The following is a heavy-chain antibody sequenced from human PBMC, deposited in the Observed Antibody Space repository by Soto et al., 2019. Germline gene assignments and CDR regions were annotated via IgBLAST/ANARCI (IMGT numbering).Heavy chain of an antibody. V-gene: IGHV3-48*01. J-gene: IGHJ3*02. D-gene: IGHD1-26*01. CDR3: ASEKVGAASVHVFEI. CDR1: GFTFGSYS. CDR2: IMPGSSHI. Sequence: EVQLVESGGGLVQPGGSLRLTCAASGFTFGSYSMNWVRQAPGKGLEWVSYIMPGSSHIFYEDSVKGRFTIARDNDKNSLDLQMNSLRAEDTALYYCASEKVGAASVHVFEIGGQGTMVTVSS.